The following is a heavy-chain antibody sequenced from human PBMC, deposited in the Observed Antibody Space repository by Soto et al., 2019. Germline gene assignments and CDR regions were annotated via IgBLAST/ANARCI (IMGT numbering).Heavy chain of an antibody. CDR1: GFTFSTFA. CDR3: ASENTDWHFAY. V-gene: IGHV3-30-3*01. D-gene: IGHD3-9*01. Sequence: SLRLSCAASGFTFSTFAMHWVRQAPGKGLEWVTLISYDGSSKYYADSVKGRFTISRDNSKNTLHLQMNSLRGEDTAVYYCASENTDWHFAYWGQGTLVTVSS. CDR2: ISYDGSSK. J-gene: IGHJ4*02.